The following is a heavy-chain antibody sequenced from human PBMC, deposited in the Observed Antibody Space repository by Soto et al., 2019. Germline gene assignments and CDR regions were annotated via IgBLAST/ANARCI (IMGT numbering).Heavy chain of an antibody. V-gene: IGHV3-64*04. Sequence: PGGSLRLSCAASGFTFSSYAMHWVRQAPGKGLEYVAAISSDGSSKYYADSVKGRFTISRDNSKNTLYLQMNSLRAEDTAVYYCAKAFDIAAAGACFDYWGQGTLVTVSS. D-gene: IGHD6-13*01. CDR3: AKAFDIAAAGACFDY. CDR2: ISSDGSSK. CDR1: GFTFSSYA. J-gene: IGHJ4*02.